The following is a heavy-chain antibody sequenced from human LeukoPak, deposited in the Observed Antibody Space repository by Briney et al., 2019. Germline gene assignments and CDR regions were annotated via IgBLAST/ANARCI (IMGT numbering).Heavy chain of an antibody. D-gene: IGHD3-10*01. V-gene: IGHV4-59*01. J-gene: IGHJ4*02. CDR1: GGSITTYY. Sequence: SETLSLTCKVFGGSITTYYWTWIRQPPGKGLEWIGHMYYSGDTSYNPSLKSRVTISIDTSNNQFSLRLTSVTAADTAVYYCAGERRFFGESDWGKGTLVTVSS. CDR2: MYYSGDT. CDR3: AGERRFFGESD.